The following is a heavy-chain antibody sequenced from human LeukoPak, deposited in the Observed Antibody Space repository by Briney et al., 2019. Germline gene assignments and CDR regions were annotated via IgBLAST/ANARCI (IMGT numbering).Heavy chain of an antibody. V-gene: IGHV3-23*01. J-gene: IGHJ4*02. CDR3: AKGQYYYDSSGYCDY. CDR2: ISGSGGST. Sequence: GGSLRLSCAASGFTFSSYAMSWVRQAPGKGLEWVSAISGSGGSTYYADSVKGRFTISRDNSKNTLYLQMNSLRAEDTAVYYCAKGQYYYDSSGYCDYWGQGTLVTVSS. D-gene: IGHD3-22*01. CDR1: GFTFSSYA.